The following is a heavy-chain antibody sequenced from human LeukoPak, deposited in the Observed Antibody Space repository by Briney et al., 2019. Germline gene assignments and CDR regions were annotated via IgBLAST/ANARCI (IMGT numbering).Heavy chain of an antibody. CDR1: GGPISSGDYY. D-gene: IGHD1-26*01. J-gene: IGHJ4*02. Sequence: SQTLSLTCTVSGGPISSGDYYWTWIRQHPGKGLEWIGYIYHSASINYNPSLQSRLTISVDTSKNQFSLRLTSVTAADTGVYFCARGLGGSYPPYYFDYWGQGTLVTVSS. CDR2: IYHSASI. V-gene: IGHV4-31*03. CDR3: ARGLGGSYPPYYFDY.